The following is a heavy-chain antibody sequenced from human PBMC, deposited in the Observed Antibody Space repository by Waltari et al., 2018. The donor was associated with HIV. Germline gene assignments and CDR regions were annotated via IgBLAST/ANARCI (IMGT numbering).Heavy chain of an antibody. J-gene: IGHJ4*02. CDR2: IYYSGST. CDR3: AKVWALRLVDY. CDR1: GSHLSSGGYY. D-gene: IGHD4-17*01. Sequence: QVQLQESGPGLVKPSQTLFPTCTVSGSHLSSGGYYWSLSRQHPVKVLEWIGYIYYSGSTYYNPSLKSRVTISVDTSNNEFSLNLNSVTAADTAVYYCAKVWALRLVDYLGLGTLVTVSS. V-gene: IGHV4-31*03.